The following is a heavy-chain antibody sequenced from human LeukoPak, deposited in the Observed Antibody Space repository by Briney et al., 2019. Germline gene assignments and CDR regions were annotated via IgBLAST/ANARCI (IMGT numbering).Heavy chain of an antibody. CDR1: GGSFSGYY. CDR2: INHSGST. D-gene: IGHD3-10*01. Sequence: SETLSLTCAVYGGSFSGYYWSWIRQPPGKGLEWIGEINHSGSTNYNTSLKSRGTISVDTSKNQFSLRLSSVTAADTAVYYCARVGADGSGFLFDYWGQGTLVTVSS. V-gene: IGHV4-34*01. CDR3: ARVGADGSGFLFDY. J-gene: IGHJ4*02.